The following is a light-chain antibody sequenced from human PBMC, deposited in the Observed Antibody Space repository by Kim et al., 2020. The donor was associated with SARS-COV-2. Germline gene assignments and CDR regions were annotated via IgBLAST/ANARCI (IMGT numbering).Light chain of an antibody. CDR3: QQYGSASGT. CDR1: QSVRNND. Sequence: SPGESAILSCRASQSVRNNDVVWYQQKPGQAPRLLIYRAFSRATGIPDRFSGSGSGTDFTLTISRLEPEDFAVYYCQQYGSASGTFGQGTKVEIK. CDR2: RAF. V-gene: IGKV3-20*01. J-gene: IGKJ1*01.